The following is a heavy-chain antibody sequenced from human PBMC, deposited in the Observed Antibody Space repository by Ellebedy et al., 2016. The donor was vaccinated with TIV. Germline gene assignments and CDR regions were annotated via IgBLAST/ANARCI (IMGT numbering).Heavy chain of an antibody. D-gene: IGHD2-8*01. J-gene: IGHJ4*02. CDR3: TTNPGVWGDF. CDR2: IKSRANGETA. CDR1: GLTFSEAW. Sequence: PGGSLRLSCAASGLTFSEAWMNWVRQAPGKGLEWVGHIKSRANGETADYAAPVKGRFTISRDDSKDTLYLQMNSLKTEDTAVDYCTTNPGVWGDFWGQGTLVTVSS. V-gene: IGHV3-15*07.